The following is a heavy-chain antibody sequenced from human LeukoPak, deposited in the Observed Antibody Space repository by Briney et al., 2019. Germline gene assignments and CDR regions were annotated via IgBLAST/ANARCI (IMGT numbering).Heavy chain of an antibody. D-gene: IGHD6-19*01. V-gene: IGHV1-18*01. CDR3: ARDLPGAAVEGTTRGMDV. Sequence: GASVKVSCKASGCIFTSRGITWVRQAPGQGLEWMGWISAYNGNTNYAQNVQGRVTVTRDTSTSTAYMELRSLRFDDTAVYYCARDLPGAAVEGTTRGMDVWGQGTTVTVSS. CDR1: GCIFTSRG. J-gene: IGHJ6*02. CDR2: ISAYNGNT.